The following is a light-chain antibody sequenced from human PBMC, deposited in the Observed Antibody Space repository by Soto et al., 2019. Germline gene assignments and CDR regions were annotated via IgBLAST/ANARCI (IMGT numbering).Light chain of an antibody. J-gene: IGKJ2*01. CDR2: RAS. CDR1: QSVSSSY. CDR3: QQYGSSRRT. V-gene: IGKV3-20*01. Sequence: EIVLTQSPGTLSLSPGERATLSCRASQSVSSSYLAWYQQKPGQAPRLLIYRASSRATGIPDRFSGSGSGTDFTLTISRLEPEDFAVYYCQQYGSSRRTFGQGTKLEIK.